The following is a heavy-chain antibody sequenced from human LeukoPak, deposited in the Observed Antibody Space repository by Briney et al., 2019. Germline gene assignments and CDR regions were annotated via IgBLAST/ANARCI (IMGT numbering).Heavy chain of an antibody. Sequence: SVKVSCKASGGTFSSYAISWVRQAPGQGLEWMGGIIPIFGTANYAQKFQGRVTITTDESTSTAYMELSSLRSEDTAVYYCARDLGLNYYDSSSEDYWGQGTLVTVSS. CDR1: GGTFSSYA. D-gene: IGHD3-22*01. CDR2: IIPIFGTA. CDR3: ARDLGLNYYDSSSEDY. V-gene: IGHV1-69*05. J-gene: IGHJ4*02.